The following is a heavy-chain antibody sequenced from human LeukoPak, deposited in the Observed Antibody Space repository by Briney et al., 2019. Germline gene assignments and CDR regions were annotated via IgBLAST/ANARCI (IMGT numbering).Heavy chain of an antibody. V-gene: IGHV3-23*01. CDR3: ARDLHYYVAMDF. Sequence: PGGSLTLSCEASGLTFSAYAVTWARQAPGKGRECLSSIGSDNKPHYAGAGKGLFAISRDNSKTILFLHLNSLRADDTALYYCARDLHYYVAMDFWGQGTTVTVSS. CDR2: IGSDNKP. CDR1: GLTFSAYA. J-gene: IGHJ6*02. D-gene: IGHD3-10*02.